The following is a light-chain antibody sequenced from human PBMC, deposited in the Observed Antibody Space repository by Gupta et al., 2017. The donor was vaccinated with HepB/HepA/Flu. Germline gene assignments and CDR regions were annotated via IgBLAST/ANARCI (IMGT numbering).Light chain of an antibody. Sequence: SSELTQDPAVSVALGQTVRITCQGDSLRNYYASWYQQKPGQAPVLVIYGKNKRHSGIPDRFSASNSGNTDSLTITGAQAEDEADYYCNSRDRSTNHVIFGGGTKLTVL. V-gene: IGLV3-19*01. CDR2: GKN. J-gene: IGLJ2*01. CDR1: SLRNYY. CDR3: NSRDRSTNHVI.